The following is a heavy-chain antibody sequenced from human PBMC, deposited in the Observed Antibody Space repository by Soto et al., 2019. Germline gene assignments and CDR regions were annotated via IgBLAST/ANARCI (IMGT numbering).Heavy chain of an antibody. Sequence: GGSLRLSCAVSGFTFSSYAMSWVRQAPGKGLEWVSAISGSGGRTDYAGSVKGRFTISGDNSQNTLYLQMNSLRAEDTAVYYCAKTRCPKGGDCYSGLDYWGQGTLVTVSS. CDR3: AKTRCPKGGDCYSGLDY. CDR2: ISGSGGRT. J-gene: IGHJ4*02. D-gene: IGHD2-21*02. CDR1: GFTFSSYA. V-gene: IGHV3-23*01.